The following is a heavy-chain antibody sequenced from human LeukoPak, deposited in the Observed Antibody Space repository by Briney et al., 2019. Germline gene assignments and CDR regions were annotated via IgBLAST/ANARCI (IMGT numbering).Heavy chain of an antibody. J-gene: IGHJ4*02. CDR3: ARALPHDFYFDY. D-gene: IGHD1-1*01. V-gene: IGHV4-59*01. CDR1: GGSISSYY. Sequence: SETLSLTCTVSGGSISSYYWSWIRQPPGKGLEWIGYIYYSGSTNYNPSLKSRVTISVDTSKNQFSLKLSSVTAADTAVYYCARALPHDFYFDYWGQGTLVTVSS. CDR2: IYYSGST.